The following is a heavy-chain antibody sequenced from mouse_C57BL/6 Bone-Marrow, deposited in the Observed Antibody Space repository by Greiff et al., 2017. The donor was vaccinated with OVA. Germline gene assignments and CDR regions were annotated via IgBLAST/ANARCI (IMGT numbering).Heavy chain of an antibody. CDR2: ISSGGSYT. V-gene: IGHV5-6*01. Sequence: EVNVVESGGDLVKPGGSLQLSCAASGFTFSSYGMSWVRQTPDKRLEWVATISSGGSYTYYPDSVKGRFTISRDNAKNPMYLQMSSLKSEDTAMYYCARHGDYGSFFDYWGQGTTLTVSS. CDR3: ARHGDYGSFFDY. CDR1: GFTFSSYG. J-gene: IGHJ2*01. D-gene: IGHD1-1*01.